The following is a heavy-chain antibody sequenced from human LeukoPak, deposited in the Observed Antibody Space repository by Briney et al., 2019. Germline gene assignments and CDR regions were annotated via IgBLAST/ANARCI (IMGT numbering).Heavy chain of an antibody. J-gene: IGHJ4*02. D-gene: IGHD3-10*01. V-gene: IGHV1-18*01. Sequence: ASVKVSCKASGYTFTSYGISWVRQAPGQGLEWMGWISAYNGNTNYAQKLQGRVTMTTDTSTSTAYMELRSLRCDDTSVYYCARDRLPAFRGPGYFDYWGQGTLVTVSS. CDR1: GYTFTSYG. CDR3: ARDRLPAFRGPGYFDY. CDR2: ISAYNGNT.